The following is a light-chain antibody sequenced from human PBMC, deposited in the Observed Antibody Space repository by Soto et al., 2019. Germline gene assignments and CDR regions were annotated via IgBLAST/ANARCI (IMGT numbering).Light chain of an antibody. Sequence: QPVLTQSPSASASLGASVKLTCTLSSGHSSYAIAWHQQQPEKGPRYLMKLNSDGSHSKGDGIPDRFSGSSSGAGRYLTISSLQSEDEADYYCQTWGTGFWVFGGGTKLTVL. J-gene: IGLJ3*02. CDR3: QTWGTGFWV. V-gene: IGLV4-69*01. CDR1: SGHSSYA. CDR2: LNSDGSH.